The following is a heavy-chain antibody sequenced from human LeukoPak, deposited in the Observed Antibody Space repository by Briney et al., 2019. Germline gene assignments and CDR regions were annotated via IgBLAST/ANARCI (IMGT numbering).Heavy chain of an antibody. CDR1: GFTFSTYS. V-gene: IGHV3-48*04. CDR2: ISSDGANM. CDR3: ARGRYDDGSGPWDY. J-gene: IGHJ4*02. D-gene: IGHD3-22*01. Sequence: GGSLRLSCAASGFTFSTYSMNWVRQAPGKGLEWLSYISSDGANMYYADSVKGRFTISRDNAKNSLYLHINSLRAEDTAVYFCARGRYDDGSGPWDYWGQGVLVTVSS.